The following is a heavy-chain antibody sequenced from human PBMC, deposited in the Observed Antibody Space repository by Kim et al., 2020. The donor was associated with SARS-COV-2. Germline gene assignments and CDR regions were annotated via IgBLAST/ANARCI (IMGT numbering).Heavy chain of an antibody. J-gene: IGHJ4*02. D-gene: IGHD3-3*01. Sequence: SVKVSCKASGGTFSSYAISWVRQAPGQGLEWMGGIIPIFGTANYAQKFQGRVTITADESTSTAYMELSSLRSEDTAVYYCGREGKVGEMASLARYWGEGTLVTVSS. CDR3: GREGKVGEMASLARY. CDR1: GGTFSSYA. V-gene: IGHV1-69*13. CDR2: IIPIFGTA.